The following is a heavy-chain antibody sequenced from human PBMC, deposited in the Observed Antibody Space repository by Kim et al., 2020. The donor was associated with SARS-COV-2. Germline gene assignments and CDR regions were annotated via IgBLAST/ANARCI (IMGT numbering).Heavy chain of an antibody. V-gene: IGHV4-31*03. D-gene: IGHD6-13*01. CDR2: IYYSGST. CDR3: ARDSHLTSIAAAGTHNGMDV. CDR1: GGSISSGGYY. Sequence: SETLSLTCTVSGGSISSGGYYWSWIRQHPGKGLEWIGYIYYSGSTYYNPSLKSRVTISVDTSKNQFSLKLSSVTAADTAVYYCARDSHLTSIAAAGTHNGMDVWGQGTTVTVSS. J-gene: IGHJ6*02.